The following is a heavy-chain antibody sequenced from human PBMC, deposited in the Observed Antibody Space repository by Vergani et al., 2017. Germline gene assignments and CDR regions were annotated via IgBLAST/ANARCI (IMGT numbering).Heavy chain of an antibody. V-gene: IGHV1-18*01. CDR3: AGPQGTSAYYYGGFDY. Sequence: QAQLVQSGAEVKKPGASVRVSCKASRYPFSRYGISWVRQAPGQGLEWMGWISAYSGETRYARSLQGRVTMTTDASTNTAYMSLRSLRSDDTAIYYCAGPQGTSAYYYGGFDYWGQGILVTVSS. J-gene: IGHJ4*02. CDR2: ISAYSGET. D-gene: IGHD3-22*01. CDR1: RYPFSRYG.